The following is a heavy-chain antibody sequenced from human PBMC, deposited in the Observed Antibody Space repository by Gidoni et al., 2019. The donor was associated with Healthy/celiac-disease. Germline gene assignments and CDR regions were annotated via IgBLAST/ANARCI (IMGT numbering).Heavy chain of an antibody. CDR3: ARGSLRGDRDSDWFDP. D-gene: IGHD3-16*01. CDR1: GFTFSSDG. CDR2: IWYDGSNK. V-gene: IGHV3-33*01. J-gene: IGHJ5*02. Sequence: QVQLVESGGGVVQPGRSLRLSCAASGFTFSSDGMHWVRQAPGKGLEWVAVIWYDGSNKYYADSVKGRFTISRDNSKNTLYLQMNSLRAEDTAVYYCARGSLRGDRDSDWFDPWGQGTLVTVSS.